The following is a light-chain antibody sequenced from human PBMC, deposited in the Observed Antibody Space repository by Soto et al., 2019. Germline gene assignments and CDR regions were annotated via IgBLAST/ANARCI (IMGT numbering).Light chain of an antibody. V-gene: IGKV4-1*01. CDR3: QKYYSTPYS. CDR1: QSVLYSSNNKNY. J-gene: IGKJ2*03. Sequence: DIVMTQSPDSLAVSLGERATINCKSSQSVLYSSNNKNYLAWYQQKPGQHPKLLIYWASTRDSGVPDRFSGSGSGTDFTLTTSSLQAEDVAVYYCQKYYSTPYSFGQGTKLEIK. CDR2: WAS.